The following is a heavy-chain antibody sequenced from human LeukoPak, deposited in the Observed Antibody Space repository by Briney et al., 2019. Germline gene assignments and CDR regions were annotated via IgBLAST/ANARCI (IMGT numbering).Heavy chain of an antibody. CDR2: IIPILGIA. Sequence: AASVKVSCKASGGTFSSYAISWVRQAPGQGLEWMGRIIPILGIANYAQKFQGRVTITADKSTSTAYMELSSLRSEDTAVYYCARCGSGYDSNGMDVWGQGTTVTVSS. J-gene: IGHJ6*02. D-gene: IGHD5-12*01. CDR3: ARCGSGYDSNGMDV. CDR1: GGTFSSYA. V-gene: IGHV1-69*04.